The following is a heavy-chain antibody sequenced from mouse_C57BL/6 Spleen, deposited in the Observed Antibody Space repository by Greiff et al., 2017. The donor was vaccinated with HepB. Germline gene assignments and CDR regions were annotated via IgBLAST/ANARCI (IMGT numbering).Heavy chain of an antibody. Sequence: VKLMESGAELVRPGASVKLSCKASGYTFTDYYINWVKQRPGQGLEWIARIYPGSGNTYYNEKFKGKATLTAEKSSSTAYMQLSSLTSEDSAVYFCAREDSSGWIDYWGQGTTLTVSS. D-gene: IGHD3-2*02. V-gene: IGHV1-76*01. CDR1: GYTFTDYY. CDR2: IYPGSGNT. CDR3: AREDSSGWIDY. J-gene: IGHJ2*01.